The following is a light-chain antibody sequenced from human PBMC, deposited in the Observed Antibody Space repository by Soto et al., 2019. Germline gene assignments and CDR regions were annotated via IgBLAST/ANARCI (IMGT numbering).Light chain of an antibody. CDR2: GAS. J-gene: IGKJ2*01. V-gene: IGKV3-15*01. CDR1: QSIGGN. Sequence: EMVMTQSPATQSVSPGERASLSCRASQSIGGNLAWYQQKPGQAPRLLIYGASTRATGVPARFSSSGSRTDFTLTISSLQSEDFAIYYSQQYNNWPYTFGQGTKLEI. CDR3: QQYNNWPYT.